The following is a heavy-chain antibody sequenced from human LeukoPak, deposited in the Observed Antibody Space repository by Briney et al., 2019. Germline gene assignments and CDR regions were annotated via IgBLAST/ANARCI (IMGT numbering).Heavy chain of an antibody. CDR1: GYTFTSYG. D-gene: IGHD5-18*01. CDR2: INAGNGNT. CDR3: ARGGAMVIFYYFDY. V-gene: IGHV1-18*01. J-gene: IGHJ4*02. Sequence: ASVKVSCKASGYTFTSYGISWVRQAPGQGLEWMGWINAGNGNTKYSQKFQGRVTITRDTSTNTAYMELSSLRSEDTAVYYCARGGAMVIFYYFDYWGQGTLVTVSS.